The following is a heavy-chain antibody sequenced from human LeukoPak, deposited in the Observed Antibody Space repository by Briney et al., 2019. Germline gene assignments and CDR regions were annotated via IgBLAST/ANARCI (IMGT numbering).Heavy chain of an antibody. J-gene: IGHJ4*02. CDR2: IYTSGST. V-gene: IGHV4-59*10. D-gene: IGHD3-22*01. CDR3: ASLDGDYYGSSGYPRDY. CDR1: GGSFSGYY. Sequence: PSETLSLTCAVYGGSFSGYYWSWIRQPAGKGLEWIGRIYTSGSTNYNPSLKSRVTISVDTSKNQFSLKLSSVTAADTAVYYCASLDGDYYGSSGYPRDYWGQGTLVTVSS.